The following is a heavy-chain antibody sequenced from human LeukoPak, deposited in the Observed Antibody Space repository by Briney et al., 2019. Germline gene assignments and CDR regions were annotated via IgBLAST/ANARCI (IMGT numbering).Heavy chain of an antibody. J-gene: IGHJ4*02. D-gene: IGHD5-18*01. V-gene: IGHV3-48*04. CDR2: ISISANTI. Sequence: PGGSLRLSCAASGFTFSSYSMKWVRQAPGKGLEGGSYISISANTIDYSDSVKGRFTISRDNAKNSLYLQMVSLRAEDTAVYYCARLRGYSYGYGDYWGQGTLVTVSS. CDR3: ARLRGYSYGYGDY. CDR1: GFTFSSYS.